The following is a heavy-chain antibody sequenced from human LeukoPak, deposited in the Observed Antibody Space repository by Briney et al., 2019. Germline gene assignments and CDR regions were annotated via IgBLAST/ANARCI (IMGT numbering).Heavy chain of an antibody. Sequence: GASVKVSCKASGYTLTSYGISWVRQAPGQGLEWMGWINPNSGGTNYAQKFQGRVTMTRDTSISTAYMELSRLRSDDTAVYYCARTRWRVAHSSVDYWGQGTLVTVSS. CDR2: INPNSGGT. D-gene: IGHD6-13*01. J-gene: IGHJ4*02. V-gene: IGHV1-2*02. CDR3: ARTRWRVAHSSVDY. CDR1: GYTLTSYG.